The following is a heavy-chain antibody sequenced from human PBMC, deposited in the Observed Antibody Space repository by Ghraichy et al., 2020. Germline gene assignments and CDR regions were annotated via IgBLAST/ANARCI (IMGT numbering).Heavy chain of an antibody. CDR3: AASWGDYFDY. CDR2: IYYSGST. J-gene: IGHJ4*02. D-gene: IGHD3-16*01. Sequence: SQTLSLTCTVSGGSISSYYWSWIRQPPGKGLEWIGYIYYSGSTNYNPSLKSRVTISVDTSKNQFSLKLSSVTAADTVVYYCAASWGDYFDYWGQGTLVTVSS. CDR1: GGSISSYY. V-gene: IGHV4-59*01.